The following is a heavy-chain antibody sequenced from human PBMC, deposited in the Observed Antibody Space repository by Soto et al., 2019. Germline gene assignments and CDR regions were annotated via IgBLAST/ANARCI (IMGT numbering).Heavy chain of an antibody. V-gene: IGHV3-30*03. CDR1: GFTFSSYS. CDR3: ARAQGRYSNYQGFDP. CDR2: ISYDGSNK. J-gene: IGHJ5*02. Sequence: GGSLRLSCAASGFTFSSYSMNWVRQAPGKGLEWVAVISYDGSNKYYADSVKGRFTISRDNSKNTLYLQMNSLRAEDTAVYYCARAQGRYSNYQGFDPWGQGTLVTVSS. D-gene: IGHD4-4*01.